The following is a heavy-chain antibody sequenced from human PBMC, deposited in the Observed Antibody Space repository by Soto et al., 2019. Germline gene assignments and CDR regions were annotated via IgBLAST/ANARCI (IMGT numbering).Heavy chain of an antibody. J-gene: IGHJ6*02. V-gene: IGHV3-43*01. D-gene: IGHD6-6*01. CDR3: AKDLGRSSSAYYYYGMDV. CDR1: GFTFDYYT. CDR2: ISWDGGST. Sequence: GGSLRLSCAASGFTFDYYTMHWVRQAPGKGMEWVSLISWDGGSTYYAGSVKGRFTISRDNSKNSLYLQMNSLRTEDTALYYCAKDLGRSSSAYYYYGMDVWGQGTTVTVSS.